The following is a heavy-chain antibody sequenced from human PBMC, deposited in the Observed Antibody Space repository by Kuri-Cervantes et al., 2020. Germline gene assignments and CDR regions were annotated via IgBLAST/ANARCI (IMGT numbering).Heavy chain of an antibody. CDR2: IYHSGST. Sequence: GSLRLSCAVSGYSISSGYYWGWIRQPPGKGLEWIGSIYHSGSTYYNSSLKRRVTISEDTSRNQFSLKLSSVTAADTAVYYCARYHDTAGYYFDFWGQGALVTVSS. CDR3: ARYHDTAGYYFDF. J-gene: IGHJ4*02. V-gene: IGHV4-38-2*01. D-gene: IGHD3-9*01. CDR1: GYSISSGYY.